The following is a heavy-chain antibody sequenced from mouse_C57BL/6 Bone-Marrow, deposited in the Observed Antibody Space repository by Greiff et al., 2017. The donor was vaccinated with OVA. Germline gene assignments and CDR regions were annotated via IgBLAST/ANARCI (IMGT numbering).Heavy chain of an antibody. CDR2: ISDGGSYT. J-gene: IGHJ2*01. CDR1: GFTFSSYA. Sequence: EVKLMESGGGLVKPGGSLKLSCAASGFTFSSYAMSWVRQTPEKRLEWVATISDGGSYTYYPDNVKGRFTISRDNAKNNLYLQMSHLKSEDTAMYYCVRGGTTGPHYWGQGTTLTVSS. D-gene: IGHD1-1*01. CDR3: VRGGTTGPHY. V-gene: IGHV5-4*03.